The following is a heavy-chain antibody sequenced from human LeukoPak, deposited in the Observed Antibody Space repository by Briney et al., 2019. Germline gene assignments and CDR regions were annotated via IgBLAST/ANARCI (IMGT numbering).Heavy chain of an antibody. CDR2: ISYDGSNK. CDR1: GFTFSSYA. CDR3: ARDSDYYYGMDV. V-gene: IGHV3-30*04. Sequence: GRSLRLSCAASGFTFSSYAMHWVRQAPGKGLEWVAVISYDGSNKYYAGSVKGRFTISRDNSKNTLYLQMNSLRAEDTAVYYCARDSDYYYGMDVWGKGTTVTVSS. J-gene: IGHJ6*04.